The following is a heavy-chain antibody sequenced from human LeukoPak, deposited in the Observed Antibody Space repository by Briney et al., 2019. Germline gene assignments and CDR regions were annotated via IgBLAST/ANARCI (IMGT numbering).Heavy chain of an antibody. D-gene: IGHD5-24*01. Sequence: ASVKVSCKASGYTFTSYYLHWVRQAPGQGLEWMGIINPSGGSTTYAQNFRGRVTMTRDTSTSTVYMELSSLRSEDTAVYYCARGGDMATVPHLYYFEYWGQGTLVTVSS. J-gene: IGHJ4*02. CDR2: INPSGGST. CDR3: ARGGDMATVPHLYYFEY. V-gene: IGHV1-46*01. CDR1: GYTFTSYY.